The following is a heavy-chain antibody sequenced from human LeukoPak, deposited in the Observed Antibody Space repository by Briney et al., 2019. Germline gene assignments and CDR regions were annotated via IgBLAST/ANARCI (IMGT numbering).Heavy chain of an antibody. D-gene: IGHD6-13*01. Sequence: SVKVSCKASGGTFSSYAISWVRQAPGQGLEWMGGIIPIFGTANYAQKFQGRVTITADESTSTAYMELSSPRSEDTAVYYCARNTGYSSSWYADYWGQGTLVTVSS. V-gene: IGHV1-69*13. CDR3: ARNTGYSSSWYADY. J-gene: IGHJ4*02. CDR1: GGTFSSYA. CDR2: IIPIFGTA.